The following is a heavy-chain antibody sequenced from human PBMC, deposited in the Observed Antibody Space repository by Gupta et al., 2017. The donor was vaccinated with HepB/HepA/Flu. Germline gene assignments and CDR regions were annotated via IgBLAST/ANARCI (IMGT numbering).Heavy chain of an antibody. Sequence: QVQLQQWGAGLLKPSETLSLTCAVYGGSFSGYYWSWIRTPPGKGLDWNGEINHSGSTNYNPSLKSRVTISVDTSKNQFSLKLSSVTAADTAVYYCARDTLYCTNGVCYTRRASYYYYGMDVWGQGTTVTVSS. V-gene: IGHV4-34*01. CDR2: INHSGST. D-gene: IGHD2-8*01. CDR1: GGSFSGYY. J-gene: IGHJ6*02. CDR3: ARDTLYCTNGVCYTRRASYYYYGMDV.